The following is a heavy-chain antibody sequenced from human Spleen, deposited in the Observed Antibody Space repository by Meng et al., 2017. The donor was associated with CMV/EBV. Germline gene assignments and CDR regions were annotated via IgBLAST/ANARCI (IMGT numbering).Heavy chain of an antibody. D-gene: IGHD3-16*02. Sequence: GESLKISCAASGFTFSSYAMSWFRQAPGKGLEWVSVIYSGGSSTYYADSVKGRFTISRDNSKNTLYLQMNSLRAEDTAVYYCAKYRQGWFDPWGQGTLVTVSS. J-gene: IGHJ5*02. CDR2: IYSGGSST. V-gene: IGHV3-23*03. CDR1: GFTFSSYA. CDR3: AKYRQGWFDP.